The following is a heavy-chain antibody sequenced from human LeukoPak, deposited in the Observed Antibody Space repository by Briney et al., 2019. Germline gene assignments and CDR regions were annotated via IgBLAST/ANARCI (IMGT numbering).Heavy chain of an antibody. CDR1: GYTLTAYY. V-gene: IGHV1-2*02. CDR2: VSPNSGDT. D-gene: IGHD7-27*01. J-gene: IGHJ4*02. Sequence: ASMKVSCKASGYTLTAYYIHWVRQAPGQGLEWMGWVSPNSGDTNYAQKFQGRVTLTTDTSISTAYMELSSLSSDDTAVYYCARDRWGRGDFDYWGQGTLVTVSS. CDR3: ARDRWGRGDFDY.